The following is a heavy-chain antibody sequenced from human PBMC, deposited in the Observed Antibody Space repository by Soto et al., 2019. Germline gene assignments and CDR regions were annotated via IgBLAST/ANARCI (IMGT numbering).Heavy chain of an antibody. Sequence: ASVKVSCKASGYTFTGYNMHWVRQAPGQGLEWMGWINPNSGGTNYAQKFQGWVTMTRDTSISTAYMELSRLRSDDTAVYYCARAPVYDFWSGFSTIFDYWGQGTLVTVSS. J-gene: IGHJ4*02. V-gene: IGHV1-2*04. CDR3: ARAPVYDFWSGFSTIFDY. D-gene: IGHD3-3*01. CDR2: INPNSGGT. CDR1: GYTFTGYN.